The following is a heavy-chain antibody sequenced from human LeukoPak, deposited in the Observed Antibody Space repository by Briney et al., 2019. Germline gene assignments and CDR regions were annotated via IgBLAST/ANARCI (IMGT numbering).Heavy chain of an antibody. Sequence: SETLSLTCTVSGGSISSYYWSWIRQPPGKGLEWIGYIYYSGSTNYNPSLKSRVTISVDTSKNQFSLKLSSVTAADTAVYYCARGRYYYDSSGYHSNWFDPWGQGTLVTVSS. CDR1: GGSISSYY. CDR2: IYYSGST. V-gene: IGHV4-59*01. CDR3: ARGRYYYDSSGYHSNWFDP. J-gene: IGHJ5*02. D-gene: IGHD3-22*01.